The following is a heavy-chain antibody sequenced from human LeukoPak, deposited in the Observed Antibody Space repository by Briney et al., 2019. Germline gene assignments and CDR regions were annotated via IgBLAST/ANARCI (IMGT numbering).Heavy chain of an antibody. CDR1: GFTFSSYA. V-gene: IGHV3-30-3*01. CDR2: ISYDGSNK. CDR3: ARVFAYSSSWYPVDY. J-gene: IGHJ4*02. Sequence: GGSLRLSCAASGFTFSSYAMHWVRQAPGEGLEWVAVISYDGSNKYYADSVKGRFTISRDNSKNTLYLQMNSLRAEDTAVYYCARVFAYSSSWYPVDYWGQGTLVTVSS. D-gene: IGHD6-13*01.